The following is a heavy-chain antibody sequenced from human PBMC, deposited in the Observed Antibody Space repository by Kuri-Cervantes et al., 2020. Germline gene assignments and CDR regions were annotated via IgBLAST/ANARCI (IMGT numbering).Heavy chain of an antibody. CDR3: ARGTPHRYSGSYHSFDY. CDR1: GFTFSSYS. J-gene: IGHJ4*02. D-gene: IGHD1-26*01. Sequence: GESLKISCAASGFTFSSYSMNWVRQAPGKGLERVSSTSSSSSYIYYADSVKGRFTITRDNAKNSLYLQMNSLRAEDTAVYYCARGTPHRYSGSYHSFDYWGQGTLVTVSS. V-gene: IGHV3-21*04. CDR2: TSSSSSYI.